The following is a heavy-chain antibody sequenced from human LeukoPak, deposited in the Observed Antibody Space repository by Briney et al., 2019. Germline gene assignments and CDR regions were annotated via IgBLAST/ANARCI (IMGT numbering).Heavy chain of an antibody. J-gene: IGHJ4*02. D-gene: IGHD1-26*01. CDR3: ARVRWDLLSTDY. V-gene: IGHV3-7*01. CDR2: IKQDGSEK. CDR1: EFTFSNYW. Sequence: GGSLRLSCAASEFTFSNYWMSWVRQAPGKGLEWVANIKQDGSEKYYVDSVKGRFTISRDNAKNSLYLQMNSLRVEDMAVYYCARVRWDLLSTDYWGQGSLVTVSS.